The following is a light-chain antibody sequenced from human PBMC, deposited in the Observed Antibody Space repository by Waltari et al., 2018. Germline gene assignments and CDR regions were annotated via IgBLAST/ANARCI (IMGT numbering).Light chain of an antibody. V-gene: IGLV1-36*01. CDR1: GSYA. CDR3: STWDYSLSVWV. J-gene: IGLJ3*02. CDR2: GYS. Sequence: GSYAVGWYQQVSHGAPKTLMFGYSLASGIPDRFSASKSGTISYLTISGLQPEDEADYYCSTWDYSLSVWVFGGGTKLTVL.